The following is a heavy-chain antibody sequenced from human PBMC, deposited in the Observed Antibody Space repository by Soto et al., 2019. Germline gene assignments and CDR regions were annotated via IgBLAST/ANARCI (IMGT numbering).Heavy chain of an antibody. Sequence: GSLRLSCAASGFTFSSYGMHWVRQAPGKGLEWVAVIWYDGSNKYYADSVKGRFTISRDNSKNTLYLQMNSLRAEDTAVYYCASAKWKHEPPADHWGQGTLVTVSS. CDR3: ASAKWKHEPPADH. CDR2: IWYDGSNK. J-gene: IGHJ4*02. CDR1: GFTFSSYG. V-gene: IGHV3-33*01. D-gene: IGHD1-26*01.